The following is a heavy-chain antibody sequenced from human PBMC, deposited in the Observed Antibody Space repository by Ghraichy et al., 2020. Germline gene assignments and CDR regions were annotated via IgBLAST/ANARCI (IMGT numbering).Heavy chain of an antibody. Sequence: GESLRLSCAGSGFRFGGPAFHWVRQAPGRGLEWLSLISGGGDSTYYADSVKGRFTVSRDNSKDSLYLQMDNLRTEDTAFYFCAKAVDHYDGTGYPDFWGQGTQVTVSS. CDR1: GFRFGGPA. J-gene: IGHJ4*02. D-gene: IGHD3-22*01. CDR3: AKAVDHYDGTGYPDF. V-gene: IGHV3-43*02. CDR2: ISGGGDST.